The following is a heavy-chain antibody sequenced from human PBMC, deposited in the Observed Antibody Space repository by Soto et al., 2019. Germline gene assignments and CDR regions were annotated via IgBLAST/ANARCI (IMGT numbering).Heavy chain of an antibody. CDR3: AHIGITKRITIFGVVIPYFDY. CDR2: MYWDDDK. D-gene: IGHD3-3*01. V-gene: IGHV2-5*02. J-gene: IGHJ4*02. CDR1: GFSLSTSGVG. Sequence: QITLKESGPTLVKPTQTLTLTCNFPGFSLSTSGVGVGWIRQPPGKALEWLALMYWDDDKCYSPSLKSRLTLSKHTSKNQVVLTMTNMDPVDTATYYCAHIGITKRITIFGVVIPYFDYWGQGTLVTVSS.